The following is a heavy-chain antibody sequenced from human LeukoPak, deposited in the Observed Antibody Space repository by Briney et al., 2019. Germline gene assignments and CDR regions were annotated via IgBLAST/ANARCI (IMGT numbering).Heavy chain of an antibody. D-gene: IGHD6-19*01. CDR3: ARDLEGQWLVEGGYFDY. V-gene: IGHV3-21*01. CDR2: ISSSSSYI. CDR1: GFTFSSYS. Sequence: GGSLRLSCAASGFTFSSYSMNWVRQAPGKGLEWVSSISSSSSYIYYADSVKGRFTISRDNAENSLYLQMNSLRAEDTAVYYCARDLEGQWLVEGGYFDYWGQGTLVTVSS. J-gene: IGHJ4*02.